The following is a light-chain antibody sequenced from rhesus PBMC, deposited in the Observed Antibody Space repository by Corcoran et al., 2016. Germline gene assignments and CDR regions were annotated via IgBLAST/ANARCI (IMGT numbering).Light chain of an antibody. Sequence: DIQMTQSPSSLSASVGDKVTITCQASQSISSWLAWYQQKPGKAPKPLMYKASSLESGVPSRCRGRRSVTDFTLTISSLQPEDFATYYCQQYNSAPWTFGQGTKVEIK. V-gene: IGKV1-16*01. CDR1: QSISSW. CDR2: KAS. CDR3: QQYNSAPWT. J-gene: IGKJ1*01.